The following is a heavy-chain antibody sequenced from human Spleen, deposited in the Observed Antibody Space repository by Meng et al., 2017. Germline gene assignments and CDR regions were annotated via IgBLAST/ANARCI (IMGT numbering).Heavy chain of an antibody. CDR1: GGSISSGRYY. J-gene: IGHJ5*02. V-gene: IGHV4-39*07. CDR3: ARDLWELRYKAPFDP. CDR2: VYYSGIT. D-gene: IGHD3-16*01. Sequence: LPLEGSGPGPVKPSGTLSLTCAGSGGSISSGRYYWNWIRQAPGKGLEWIGSVYYSGITYYNPSLESRVTISVDTSKNQFSLKLSSVTAADTAVYYCARDLWELRYKAPFDPWGQGILVTVSS.